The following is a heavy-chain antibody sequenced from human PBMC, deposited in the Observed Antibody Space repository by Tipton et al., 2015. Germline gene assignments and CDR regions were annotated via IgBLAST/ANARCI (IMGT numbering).Heavy chain of an antibody. CDR2: IYSSATT. V-gene: IGHV4-59*01. J-gene: IGHJ4*02. Sequence: LRLSCTVSGGSISSYYWNWIRQSPGKGLEWIGYIYSSATTSYSSALRSRVTISVDTSKNQFSLNLSSVTAADTAVYYCARRRVVVTATFDYWGQGILVTVSS. CDR3: ARRRVVVTATFDY. D-gene: IGHD2-21*02. CDR1: GGSISSYY.